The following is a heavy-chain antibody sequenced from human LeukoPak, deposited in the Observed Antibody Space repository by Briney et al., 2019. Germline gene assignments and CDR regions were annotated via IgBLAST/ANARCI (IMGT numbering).Heavy chain of an antibody. CDR2: IIPIFGTA. D-gene: IGHD4-17*01. CDR1: GGTFSSYA. J-gene: IGHJ4*02. CDR3: ARTTVTIKFDY. Sequence: SVKVSCKASGGTFSSYAISWVRQAPGQGLEWMGGIIPIFGTANYAQKFQGRVTMTRDTSTSTVYMELSSLRSEDTAVYYCARTTVTIKFDYWGQGTLVTVSS. V-gene: IGHV1-69*05.